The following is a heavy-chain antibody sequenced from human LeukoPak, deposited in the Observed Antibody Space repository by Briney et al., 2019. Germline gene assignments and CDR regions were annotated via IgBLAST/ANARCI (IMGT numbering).Heavy chain of an antibody. CDR2: IIPIFGPA. V-gene: IGHV1-69*13. CDR3: ARGNYYDSSGYPRRFDY. J-gene: IGHJ4*02. D-gene: IGHD3-22*01. Sequence: SVKVSCKASGGTFSSYAISWVRQAPGQGLEWMGGIIPIFGPANYAQKFQGRVTITADESTSTAYMELSSLRSEDTAVYYCARGNYYDSSGYPRRFDYWGQGTLVTVSS. CDR1: GGTFSSYA.